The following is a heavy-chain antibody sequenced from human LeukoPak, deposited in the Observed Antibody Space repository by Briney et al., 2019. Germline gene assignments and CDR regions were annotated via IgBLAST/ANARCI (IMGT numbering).Heavy chain of an antibody. D-gene: IGHD3-10*01. CDR3: ARVEITMVRGVPYNWFDP. J-gene: IGHJ5*02. Sequence: ASVKLSCKASGYTFTGYYMHWERQAPGQRLEWMGWINPNSGGTNYAQKFQGRVTMTRDTSTSTAYMELSRLRSDDTAVYYCARVEITMVRGVPYNWFDPWGQGTLVTVSS. V-gene: IGHV1-2*02. CDR1: GYTFTGYY. CDR2: INPNSGGT.